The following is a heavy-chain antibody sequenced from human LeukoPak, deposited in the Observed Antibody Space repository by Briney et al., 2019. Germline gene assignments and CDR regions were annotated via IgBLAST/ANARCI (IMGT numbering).Heavy chain of an antibody. CDR1: GGTFSSYA. J-gene: IGHJ4*01. Sequence: ASVKVSCKASGGTFSSYAISWVRQAPGQGLEWMGRIFPIFGIANYPQKFQGRVTITADKSASTAYMELSSLRSEDTAVYYCARAVVSDRDFWSGYEYFDYWGHGTLVTVSS. D-gene: IGHD3-3*01. V-gene: IGHV1-69*04. CDR3: ARAVVSDRDFWSGYEYFDY. CDR2: IFPIFGIA.